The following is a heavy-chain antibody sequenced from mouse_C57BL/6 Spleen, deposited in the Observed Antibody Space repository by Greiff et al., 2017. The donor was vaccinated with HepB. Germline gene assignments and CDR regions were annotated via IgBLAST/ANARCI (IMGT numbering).Heavy chain of an antibody. CDR3: ARGGTMVTTP. D-gene: IGHD2-2*01. Sequence: EVKLVESGGGLVKPGGSLKLSCAASGFTFSDYGMHWVRQAPEKGLEWVAYISSGSSTIYYADTVKGRFTISRDNAKNSLFLQMTSLRSEDTAMYYCARGGTMVTTPWGQGTSVTVSS. J-gene: IGHJ4*01. CDR2: ISSGSSTI. V-gene: IGHV5-17*01. CDR1: GFTFSDYG.